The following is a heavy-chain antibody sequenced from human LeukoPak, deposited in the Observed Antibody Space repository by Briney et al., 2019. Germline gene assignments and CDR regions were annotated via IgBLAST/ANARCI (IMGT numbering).Heavy chain of an antibody. D-gene: IGHD1-20*01. V-gene: IGHV3-21*01. CDR3: ARVRTITGTTPVDY. Sequence: PGGSLRLSCAASGFTFSSYSMNWVRQAPGKGLEWVSSFSSSSSYIYYADSVKGRFTISRDNAKNSLYLQMNSLRAEDTAVYYCARVRTITGTTPVDYWGQGTLVTVSS. J-gene: IGHJ4*02. CDR1: GFTFSSYS. CDR2: FSSSSSYI.